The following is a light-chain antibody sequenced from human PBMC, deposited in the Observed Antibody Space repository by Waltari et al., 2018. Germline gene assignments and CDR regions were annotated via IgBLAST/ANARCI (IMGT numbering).Light chain of an antibody. CDR1: QSLLYSNGYNY. CDR2: LGS. CDR3: MQALQTPLT. V-gene: IGKV2-28*01. Sequence: DMVMTQSPLSLPVTPGESASTSCSLSQSLLYSNGYNYLDWYLQKPGQSPQLLIYLGSNRASGVPDRFSGSGSGTDFTLRISRVEADDVGVYYCMQALQTPLTFGPGTKVDIK. J-gene: IGKJ3*01.